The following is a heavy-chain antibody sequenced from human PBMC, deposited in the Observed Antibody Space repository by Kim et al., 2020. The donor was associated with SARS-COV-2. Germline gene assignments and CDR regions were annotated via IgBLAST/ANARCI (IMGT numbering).Heavy chain of an antibody. V-gene: IGHV1-46*01. CDR1: GYTFTSYH. CDR3: ASLKGPHYDYPWGTKQDGMDV. D-gene: IGHD3-16*01. Sequence: ASVKVSCKASGYTFTSYHMHWVRQAPGQGLEWMGIINPSGGGTTYAQKFQGRVTMTRDTSTSTVYMELSSLRSEDTAVYYCASLKGPHYDYPWGTKQDGMDVWGQGTTVTVSS. J-gene: IGHJ6*02. CDR2: INPSGGGT.